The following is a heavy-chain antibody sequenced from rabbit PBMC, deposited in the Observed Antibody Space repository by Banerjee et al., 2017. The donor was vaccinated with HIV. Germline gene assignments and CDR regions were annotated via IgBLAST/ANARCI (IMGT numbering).Heavy chain of an antibody. Sequence: QEQLEESGGDLVKPGASLTLTCTASGVDFSSNTMCWVRQAPGKGLEWIACIYSSNGDIGYASWAKGRFTISKTSSTTVTLQMTSLTAADTATYFCATITDNSGMALWGPGTLVTVS. V-gene: IGHV1S45*01. CDR1: GVDFSSNT. CDR3: ATITDNSGMAL. J-gene: IGHJ4*01. D-gene: IGHD4-1*01. CDR2: IYSSNGDI.